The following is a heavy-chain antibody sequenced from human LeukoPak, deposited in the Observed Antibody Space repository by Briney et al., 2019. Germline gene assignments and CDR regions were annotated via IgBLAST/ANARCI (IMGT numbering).Heavy chain of an antibody. CDR1: GFTFSSYG. CDR3: ARDGYSSGSDY. V-gene: IGHV3-33*01. J-gene: IGHJ4*02. CDR2: IWYDGSNK. D-gene: IGHD6-19*01. Sequence: GGSLRLSCAASGFTFSSYGMHWVRQAPGKGLEWVAVIWYDGSNKYYADSVKGRFTISRDNYKNTLYLQMNSLRAEDTAVYYRARDGYSSGSDYWGQGTLVTVSP.